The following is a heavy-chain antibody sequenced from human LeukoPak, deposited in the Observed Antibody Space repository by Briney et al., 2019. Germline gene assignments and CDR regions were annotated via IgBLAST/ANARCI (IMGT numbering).Heavy chain of an antibody. CDR2: ISSSSSYI. CDR1: GFTFSSYS. D-gene: IGHD3-10*01. J-gene: IGHJ4*02. Sequence: GGSLRLSCAASGFTFSSYSMNWVRQAPGKGLKWVSSISSSSSYIYYADSVKGRFTISRDNAKNSLYLQMNSLRAEDTAVYYCAKDGWFGELLLYYFDYWGQGTLVTVSS. V-gene: IGHV3-21*01. CDR3: AKDGWFGELLLYYFDY.